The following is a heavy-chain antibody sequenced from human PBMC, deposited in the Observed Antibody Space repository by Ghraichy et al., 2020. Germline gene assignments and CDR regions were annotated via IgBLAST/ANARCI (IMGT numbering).Heavy chain of an antibody. CDR2: ISYDGSNK. Sequence: GGSLRLSCAASGFTFSSYAMHWVPQAPGKGLEWVAVISYDGSNKYYADSVKGRFTISRDNSKNTLYLQMNSLRAEDTAVYYCARDGSVGDYLSAFDIWGQGTMVTVSS. J-gene: IGHJ3*02. CDR3: ARDGSVGDYLSAFDI. V-gene: IGHV3-30-3*01. CDR1: GFTFSSYA. D-gene: IGHD4-17*01.